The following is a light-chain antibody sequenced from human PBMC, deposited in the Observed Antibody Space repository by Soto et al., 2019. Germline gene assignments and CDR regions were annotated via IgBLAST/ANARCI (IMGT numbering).Light chain of an antibody. V-gene: IGKV3-20*01. CDR1: QNINSRY. CDR3: QQFGSSPGFT. CDR2: GTS. J-gene: IGKJ3*01. Sequence: EIVLTQSPGTLSLSPGERATLSCRASQNINSRYLAWYQQKPGQAPRLLIYGTSSRATDIPDRFSGSGSGTDFTLTSSRLEPEDFAVFYCQQFGSSPGFTFGPGTKVDIK.